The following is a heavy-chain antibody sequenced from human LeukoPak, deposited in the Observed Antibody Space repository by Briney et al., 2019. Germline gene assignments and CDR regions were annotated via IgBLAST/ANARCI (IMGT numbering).Heavy chain of an antibody. CDR1: GGSISSSSYY. J-gene: IGHJ4*02. CDR2: IKTDGSQK. V-gene: IGHV3-7*01. D-gene: IGHD5-12*01. CDR3: VRGLLEWLRLETYYFDY. Sequence: ETLSLTCTVSGGSISSSSYYWGWIRQPPGKGLEWVATIKTDGSQKYYVDSVKGRFSISRDNANNSLYLQMNSLRADDTATYYCVRGLLEWLRLETYYFDYWGQGTLVTVSS.